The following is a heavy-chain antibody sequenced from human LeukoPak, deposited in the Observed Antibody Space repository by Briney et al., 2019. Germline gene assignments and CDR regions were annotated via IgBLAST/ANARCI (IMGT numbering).Heavy chain of an antibody. D-gene: IGHD2-2*01. Sequence: SQTLSLTCAISGDSVSSNSVTWNWIRQSPSRGLEWLGRTYYRSTWYNDYAISMRGRITVNPDTSKNQFSLHLNSVTPEDSAVYYCARRLTQYDCFDPWGQGILVTVSS. CDR2: TYYRSTWYN. J-gene: IGHJ5*02. CDR1: GDSVSSNSVT. CDR3: ARRLTQYDCFDP. V-gene: IGHV6-1*01.